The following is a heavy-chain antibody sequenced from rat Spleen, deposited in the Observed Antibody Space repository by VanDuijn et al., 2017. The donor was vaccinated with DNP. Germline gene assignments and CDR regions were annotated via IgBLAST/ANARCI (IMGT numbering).Heavy chain of an antibody. V-gene: IGHV2-16*01. CDR2: IWTGGNT. Sequence: QVQMKETGPGLVQTAQTLSVTCTVSGFSLTSYGVHWVRQPPGKGLEWIGAIWTGGNTDYNSALKSRLSISRDTSKSQVLLQMNSLQTEDTAMYFCATITTTDYWGQGVMVTVSS. CDR1: GFSLTSYG. J-gene: IGHJ2*01. CDR3: ATITTTDY. D-gene: IGHD1-10*01.